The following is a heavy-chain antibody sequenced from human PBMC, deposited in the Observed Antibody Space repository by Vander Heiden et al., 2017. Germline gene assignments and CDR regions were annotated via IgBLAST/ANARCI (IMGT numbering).Heavy chain of an antibody. V-gene: IGHV4-31*03. CDR2: IYYNGST. J-gene: IGHJ3*02. Sequence: QLQLQESGPGLVRPSQTLSLTCTVSGGSISRGGYYWTWIRQHPGKGLEWIGFIYYNGSTYYNPSLKSRLTISVDTSKNQFSLKLSSVTAADTAVYFCARDTCDFSGYYCADAFDIWGQGKMVTVSS. D-gene: IGHD1-26*01. CDR3: ARDTCDFSGYYCADAFDI. CDR1: GGSISRGGYY.